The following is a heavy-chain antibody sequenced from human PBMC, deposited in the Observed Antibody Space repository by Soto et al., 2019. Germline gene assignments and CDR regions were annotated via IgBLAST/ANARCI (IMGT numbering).Heavy chain of an antibody. Sequence: EVQLLESGGGLVQPGGSLRLSCAASGFTFSSYAMSWVRQAPGKGLEWVSAISGSGGSTYYADSVKGRFTISRDNSKNTLYLQMNSLRAEDTAVYYCARDGTYYYGSGSPSRYWGQGTLVTVSS. CDR1: GFTFSSYA. J-gene: IGHJ4*02. D-gene: IGHD3-10*01. V-gene: IGHV3-23*01. CDR3: ARDGTYYYGSGSPSRY. CDR2: ISGSGGST.